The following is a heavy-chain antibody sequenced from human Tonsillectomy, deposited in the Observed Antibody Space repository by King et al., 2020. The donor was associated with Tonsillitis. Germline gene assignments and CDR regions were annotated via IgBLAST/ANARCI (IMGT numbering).Heavy chain of an antibody. CDR2: IYYSGST. J-gene: IGHJ4*02. CDR3: ARVLSISGWKGVFDY. Sequence: VQLQESGPGLVKPSETLSLTCTVSGGSISSYYWSWIRQPPGKGLEWIGYIYYSGSTNYNPSLKSRVTISVDTSKNQFSLKLSSVTAADTAVYYCARVLSISGWKGVFDYWGQGTLVTVSS. CDR1: GGSISSYY. D-gene: IGHD6-19*01. V-gene: IGHV4-59*01.